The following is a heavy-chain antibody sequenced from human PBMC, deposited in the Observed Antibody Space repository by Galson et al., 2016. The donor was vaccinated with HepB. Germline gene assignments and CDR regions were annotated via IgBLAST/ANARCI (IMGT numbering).Heavy chain of an antibody. D-gene: IGHD3/OR15-3a*01. CDR3: ARTMVLRPLDSFGL. J-gene: IGHJ4*01. V-gene: IGHV4-39*01. CDR1: GGSFNSRSYY. Sequence: ETLSLTCSVSGGSFNSRSYYWGWIRQHPGKGLEWIGNIDYFGSSHYNPSLESRVTISLDTSKDQLYLKLTAVTAADTATYSCARTMVLRPLDSFGLWGHGTLVVVSS. CDR2: IDYFGSS.